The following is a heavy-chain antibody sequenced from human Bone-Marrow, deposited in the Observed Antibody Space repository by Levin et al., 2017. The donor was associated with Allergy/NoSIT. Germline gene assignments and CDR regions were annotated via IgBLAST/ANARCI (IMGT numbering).Heavy chain of an antibody. D-gene: IGHD3-10*01. Sequence: PSETLSLTCAVSGGSISDFYWSWIRQAPNKGLEWIGHIYSTGSTKYNPSLRSRVNISVDKSRNQFSLRLSSVTAADAAVYYCARQDTVSTYYLYGMDIWGQGTTVTVSS. CDR1: GGSISDFY. V-gene: IGHV4-59*08. J-gene: IGHJ6*02. CDR2: IYSTGST. CDR3: ARQDTVSTYYLYGMDI.